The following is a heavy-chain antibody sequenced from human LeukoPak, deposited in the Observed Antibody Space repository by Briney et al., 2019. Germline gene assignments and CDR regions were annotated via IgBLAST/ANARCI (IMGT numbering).Heavy chain of an antibody. CDR2: ISSSGST. V-gene: IGHV4-61*02. CDR1: GDSISSGDYY. Sequence: SETLSLTCTVSGDSISSGDYYWSWIRQPAGKGLEWIGRISSSGSTNYNPSLKSRVTISVDTSKNQFSLKLSSVTAADTAVYYCARGGLYYDFWSGYNPNEWYFDYWGQGTLVTVSS. CDR3: ARGGLYYDFWSGYNPNEWYFDY. J-gene: IGHJ4*02. D-gene: IGHD3-3*01.